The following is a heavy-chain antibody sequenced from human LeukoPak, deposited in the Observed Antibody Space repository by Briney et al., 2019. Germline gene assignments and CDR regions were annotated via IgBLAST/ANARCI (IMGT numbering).Heavy chain of an antibody. J-gene: IGHJ3*02. CDR2: IYYSGST. CDR1: GGSISSSSYY. Sequence: SETLSLTCTDSGGSISSSSYYWGWIRQPPGKGLEWIGSIYYSGSTYYNPSLKSRVTISVDTSKNQFSLKLSSVTAADTAVYYCARDSRRQAFDIWGQGTMVTVSS. D-gene: IGHD6-25*01. V-gene: IGHV4-39*02. CDR3: ARDSRRQAFDI.